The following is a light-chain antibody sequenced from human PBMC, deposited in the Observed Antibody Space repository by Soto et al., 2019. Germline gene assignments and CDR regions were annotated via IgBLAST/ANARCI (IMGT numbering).Light chain of an antibody. Sequence: DIQMTQSPSTLSASVGDRVTITCRASQSISRWLVWYQQKPGKAPNLLIYDASSLESGVPSRFSGSGSATEFTLTISPLQPDDFGTYYCQQYASYSTFGQGTKLEIK. CDR2: DAS. J-gene: IGKJ2*01. CDR1: QSISRW. V-gene: IGKV1-5*01. CDR3: QQYASYST.